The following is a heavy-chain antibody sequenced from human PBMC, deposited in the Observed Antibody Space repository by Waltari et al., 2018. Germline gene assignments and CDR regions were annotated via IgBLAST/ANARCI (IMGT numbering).Heavy chain of an antibody. V-gene: IGHV4-39*07. CDR1: GGSISSSSYY. Sequence: QLQLQESGPGLVKPSETLSRTCTVSGGSISSSSYYWGWIRQPPGKGLEGIVSIYYSGSTYYNPSLKSRVTISVDTSKNQFSLKLSSVTAADTAVYYCARVYSRGYYFDYWGQGTLVTVSS. CDR2: IYYSGST. J-gene: IGHJ4*02. D-gene: IGHD6-13*01. CDR3: ARVYSRGYYFDY.